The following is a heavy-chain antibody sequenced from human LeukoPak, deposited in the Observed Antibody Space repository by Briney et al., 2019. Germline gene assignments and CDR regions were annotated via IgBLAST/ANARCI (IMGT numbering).Heavy chain of an antibody. CDR3: TKWSGYGDS. Sequence: GGSLRLSCAASGFTFTNYAMIWVRQAPGRGLRWVSSISTSGVSTYYADSVKGRFTISRDNSKNTLSLQMNSLRVEDTAVYYCTKWSGYGDSWGQGTLVTVSS. CDR2: ISTSGVST. CDR1: GFTFTNYA. D-gene: IGHD5-12*01. V-gene: IGHV3-23*01. J-gene: IGHJ4*02.